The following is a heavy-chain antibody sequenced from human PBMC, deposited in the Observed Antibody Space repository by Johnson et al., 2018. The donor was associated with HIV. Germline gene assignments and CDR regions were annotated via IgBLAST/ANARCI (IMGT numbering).Heavy chain of an antibody. CDR1: GFTFSDYY. CDR3: ARDRWATYYYDSSGHGGVFDI. J-gene: IGHJ3*02. CDR2: ITSSGTTI. Sequence: QVQPVESGGGLVKPGGSLRLSCAASGFTFSDYYMSWIRRAPGKGLEWVSYITSSGTTIYHVDSVKGRFTISRDNAKNSLYLQINSLRAEDTAVYYCARDRWATYYYDSSGHGGVFDIWGQGTVVTVSS. V-gene: IGHV3-11*04. D-gene: IGHD3-22*01.